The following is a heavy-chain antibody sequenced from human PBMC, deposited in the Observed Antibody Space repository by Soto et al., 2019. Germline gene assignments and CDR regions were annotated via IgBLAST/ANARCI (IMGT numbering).Heavy chain of an antibody. CDR1: GYTFTSYG. J-gene: IGHJ5*02. V-gene: IGHV1-18*01. D-gene: IGHD3-3*01. CDR3: ARDPDSDFWSRPNWFDP. Sequence: ASVKVSCKASGYTFTSYGISWVRQAPGQGLEWMGWTSAYNGNTNYAQKLQGRVTMTTDTSTSTAYMELRSLRSDDTAVYYCARDPDSDFWSRPNWFDPWGQGTLVTVFS. CDR2: TSAYNGNT.